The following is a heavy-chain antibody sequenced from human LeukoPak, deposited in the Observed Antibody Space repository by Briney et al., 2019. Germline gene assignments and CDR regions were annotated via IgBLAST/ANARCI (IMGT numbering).Heavy chain of an antibody. J-gene: IGHJ6*03. Sequence: GGSLRLSCAASGFTFSSYWMSWVRQAPGKGLEWVANIKQDGSEKYYVDSVKGRFTISRDNAKNSLYLQMNSLRAEDTAVYYCAVLSGIAVARGYMDVWGKGTTATVSS. CDR3: AVLSGIAVARGYMDV. V-gene: IGHV3-7*01. CDR1: GFTFSSYW. CDR2: IKQDGSEK. D-gene: IGHD6-19*01.